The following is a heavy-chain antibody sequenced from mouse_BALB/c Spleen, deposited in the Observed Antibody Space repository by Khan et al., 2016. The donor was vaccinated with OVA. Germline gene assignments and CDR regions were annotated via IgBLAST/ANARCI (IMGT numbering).Heavy chain of an antibody. V-gene: IGHV3-2*02. J-gene: IGHJ3*01. CDR2: INYSGNT. CDR1: GYSITSEYA. Sequence: EVELVESGPGLVKPSQSLSLTCTVTGYSITSEYAWNWIRQFPGNKLEWMGYINYSGNTRFNPSLKSRASITRDPSKNQFFLQLNSVTTEDTATYYCARKDYYDYDPFTYWGKGTLVTVSA. D-gene: IGHD2-4*01. CDR3: ARKDYYDYDPFTY.